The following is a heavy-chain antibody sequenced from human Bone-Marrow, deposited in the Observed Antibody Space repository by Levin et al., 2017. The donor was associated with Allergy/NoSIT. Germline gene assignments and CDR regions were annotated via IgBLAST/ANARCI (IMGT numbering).Heavy chain of an antibody. Sequence: GGSLRLSCAASGFTFSSYAMHWVRQAPGKGLEWVAVISYDGSNKYYADSVKGRFTISRDNSKNTLYLQMNSLRAEDTAVYYCARAFGGFTSPAAILYYYGMDVWGQGTTVTVSS. J-gene: IGHJ6*02. CDR3: ARAFGGFTSPAAILYYYGMDV. CDR2: ISYDGSNK. CDR1: GFTFSSYA. V-gene: IGHV3-30-3*01. D-gene: IGHD2-2*01.